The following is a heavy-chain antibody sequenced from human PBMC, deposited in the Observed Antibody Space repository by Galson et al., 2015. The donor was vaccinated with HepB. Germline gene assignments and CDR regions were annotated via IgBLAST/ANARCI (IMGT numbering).Heavy chain of an antibody. D-gene: IGHD2-2*01. V-gene: IGHV3-48*01. CDR2: ISSSSSAT. CDR3: ARGACSTNNCFPFDH. J-gene: IGHJ4*02. Sequence: SLRLSCAASGFTFGSHSMNWVRQAPGEGLEWISYISSSSSATYYADSVKGRFTISRDNAQNTVYLQINSLRVEDTAVYYCARGACSTNNCFPFDHWGQGNLVTVSS. CDR1: GFTFGSHS.